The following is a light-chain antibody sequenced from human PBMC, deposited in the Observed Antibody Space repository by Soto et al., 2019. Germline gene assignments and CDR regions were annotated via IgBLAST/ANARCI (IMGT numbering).Light chain of an antibody. J-gene: IGLJ2*01. CDR2: EVS. CDR1: SSDVGGYNY. CDR3: SSYTSSSTLVV. V-gene: IGLV2-14*01. Sequence: QSVLTQPASVSGSPGQSITISCTGTSSDVGGYNYVSWYQQCPGKAPKLIIYEVSNRPSGVSNRFSGSKSGYTAFLTISGLQAEDEADYYCSSYTSSSTLVVFGGGTKVTVL.